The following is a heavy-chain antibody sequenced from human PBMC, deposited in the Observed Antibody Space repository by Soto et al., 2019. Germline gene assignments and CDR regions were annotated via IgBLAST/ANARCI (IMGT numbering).Heavy chain of an antibody. CDR3: ARGYCSGGSCYSNYYYYGMDV. CDR1: GYSFTSYW. D-gene: IGHD2-15*01. V-gene: IGHV5-51*01. J-gene: IGHJ6*02. CDR2: IYPGDSDT. Sequence: PGESLKISCKGSGYSFTSYWIGWVRQMPGKGLEWMGIIYPGDSDTRYSPSFQGQVTISAGKSISTAYLQWSSLKASDTAMYYCARGYCSGGSCYSNYYYYGMDVWGQGTTVTVSS.